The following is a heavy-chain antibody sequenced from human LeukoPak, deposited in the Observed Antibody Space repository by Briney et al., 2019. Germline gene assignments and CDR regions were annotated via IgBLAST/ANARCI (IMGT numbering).Heavy chain of an antibody. CDR1: GFTFSSYS. CDR3: ARDYYDSSGYSFDI. CDR2: ISGSGGST. V-gene: IGHV3-23*01. D-gene: IGHD3-22*01. J-gene: IGHJ3*02. Sequence: PGGSLRLSCAASGFTFSSYSVNWVRQAPGKGLEWVSAISGSGGSTYYADSVKGRFTISRDNSKNTLYLQMNSLRAEDTAVYYCARDYYDSSGYSFDIWGQGTMVTVSS.